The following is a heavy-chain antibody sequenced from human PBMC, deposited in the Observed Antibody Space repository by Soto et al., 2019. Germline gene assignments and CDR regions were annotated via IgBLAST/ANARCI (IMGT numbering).Heavy chain of an antibody. CDR2: ISYDGSNK. CDR1: GFTFSSYG. J-gene: IGHJ4*02. CDR3: AKDSRGYSSGPDY. V-gene: IGHV3-30*18. Sequence: QVQLVESGGGVVQPGRSLRLSCAASGFTFSSYGMHWVRQAPGKGLEWVAVISYDGSNKYYADSVKGRFTISRDNSKNTLYLQMNGLRVEDTAVYYCAKDSRGYSSGPDYWGQGTLVTVSS. D-gene: IGHD6-19*01.